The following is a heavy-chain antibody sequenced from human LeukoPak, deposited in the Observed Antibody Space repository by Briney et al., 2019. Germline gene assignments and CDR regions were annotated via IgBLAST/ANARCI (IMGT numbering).Heavy chain of an antibody. D-gene: IGHD3-10*01. CDR2: IYYSGST. CDR3: ARHVTSITMVPSNWVDP. CDR1: GGSISSGSYY. Sequence: PSQTLSLTCTISGGSISSGSYYWSWIRQPAGKGLEWIGYIYYSGSTNYNPSLKSRVIIPIDMSRNQFSLKLSSVTAADTAVYYCARHVTSITMVPSNWVDPWGQGTLVTVSS. J-gene: IGHJ5*02. V-gene: IGHV4-61*09.